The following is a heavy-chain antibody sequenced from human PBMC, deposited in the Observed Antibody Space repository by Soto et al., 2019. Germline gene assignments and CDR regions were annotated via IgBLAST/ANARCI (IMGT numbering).Heavy chain of an antibody. V-gene: IGHV4-34*01. D-gene: IGHD4-17*01. CDR2: INHSGST. Sequence: PSETLSLTCAVYGGSFSGYYWSWIRQPPGKGLEWIGEINHSGSTNYNPSLKSRVTISVDTSKNQFSLKLSSVTAADTAVYYCARHLPPTVTTYDYWGQGTLVTVSS. J-gene: IGHJ4*02. CDR1: GGSFSGYY. CDR3: ARHLPPTVTTYDY.